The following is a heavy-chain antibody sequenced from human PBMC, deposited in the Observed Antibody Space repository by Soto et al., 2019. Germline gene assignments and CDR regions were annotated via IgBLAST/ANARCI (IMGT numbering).Heavy chain of an antibody. CDR1: GFTFSSYG. CDR3: AKDWYCSRTSCSDPYFDY. J-gene: IGHJ4*02. V-gene: IGHV3-30*18. Sequence: GGSLRLSCAASGFTFSSYGMHWVRQAPGKGLEWVAVISYDGSNKYYADSVKGRFTISRDNSKNTLYLQMNSLRAEDTAVYYCAKDWYCSRTSCSDPYFDYWGQGTLVTVSS. CDR2: ISYDGSNK. D-gene: IGHD2-2*01.